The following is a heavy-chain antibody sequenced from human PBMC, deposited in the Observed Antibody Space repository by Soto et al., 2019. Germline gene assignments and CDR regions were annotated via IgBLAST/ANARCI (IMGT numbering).Heavy chain of an antibody. D-gene: IGHD2-2*01. CDR2: IRSKAYGGTT. CDR1: GFTFGDYA. V-gene: IGHV3-49*03. J-gene: IGHJ6*03. CDR3: TRDVWVGYCSSTSCPPADYYYYYYMDV. Sequence: GGSLRLSCTASGFTFGDYAMSWFRQAPGKGLEWVGFIRSKAYGGTTEYAASVKGRFTISRDDSKSIAYLQMNSLKTEDTAVYYCTRDVWVGYCSSTSCPPADYYYYYYMDVWGKGTTVTVSS.